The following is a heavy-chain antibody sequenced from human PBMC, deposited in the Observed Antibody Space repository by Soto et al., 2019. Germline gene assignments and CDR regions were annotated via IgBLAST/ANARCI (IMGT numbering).Heavy chain of an antibody. V-gene: IGHV1-3*01. J-gene: IGHJ3*02. CDR2: INAGNGNT. Sequence: ASVKVSCKASGYTFTSYAMHWVRQAPGQRLEWMGWINAGNGNTKYSQKFQGRVTITRDTYASTAYMELSSLRSEDTAVYYCARDDGVGATAFDIWGQGTMVTVSS. CDR3: ARDDGVGATAFDI. D-gene: IGHD1-26*01. CDR1: GYTFTSYA.